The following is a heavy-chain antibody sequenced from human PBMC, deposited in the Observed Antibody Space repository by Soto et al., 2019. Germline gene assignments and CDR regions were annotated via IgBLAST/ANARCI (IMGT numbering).Heavy chain of an antibody. D-gene: IGHD6-13*01. CDR1: GFTFSVST. CDR3: ARGDGTGLHSSGWSTRF. CDR2: ISSGTTHF. V-gene: IGHV3-21*01. J-gene: IGHJ4*02. Sequence: EVQLVESGGGLVKPGGSLTLSCAASGFTFSVSTMNWVRQAPGERLEWVSSISSGTTHFYHADSVKGRFPISSDNAKHSLYLKMNSLRVEDTAVYYCARGDGTGLHSSGWSTRFWGQGTLVTVSS.